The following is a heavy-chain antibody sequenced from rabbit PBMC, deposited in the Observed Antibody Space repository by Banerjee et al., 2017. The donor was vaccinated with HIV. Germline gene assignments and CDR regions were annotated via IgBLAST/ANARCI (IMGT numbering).Heavy chain of an antibody. V-gene: IGHV1S45*01. CDR3: ARDINTSFKL. D-gene: IGHD1-1*01. Sequence: QEQLVESGGGLVTLGGSLKLTCKASGISFSSSYWICWVRQAPGEGLEWIGCIYTGSGSTVYASWAKGRFTISKTSSTTVTLQMTSLTAADTATYFCARDINTSFKLWGPGTLVTV. CDR2: IYTGSGST. J-gene: IGHJ4*01. CDR1: GISFSSSYW.